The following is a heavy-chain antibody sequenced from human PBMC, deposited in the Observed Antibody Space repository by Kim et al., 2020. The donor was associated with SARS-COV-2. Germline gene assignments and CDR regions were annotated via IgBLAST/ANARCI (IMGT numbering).Heavy chain of an antibody. CDR2: INPSGGTT. J-gene: IGHJ4*02. CDR3: VRGGVRVVSGDH. V-gene: IGHV1-46*01. D-gene: IGHD3-10*01. Sequence: ASVKVSCKASGYTFSNYQIHCVRQSPGQGLEWMGVINPSGGTTNYAQRFQGRVTMTRDTSTSTVYMALSSLKYEDTAVYYCVRGGVRVVSGDHWGQGTLLTVSS. CDR1: GYTFSNYQ.